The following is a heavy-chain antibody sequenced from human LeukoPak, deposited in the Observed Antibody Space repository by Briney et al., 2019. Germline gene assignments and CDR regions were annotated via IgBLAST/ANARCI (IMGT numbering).Heavy chain of an antibody. J-gene: IGHJ4*02. D-gene: IGHD4-17*01. Sequence: SETLSLTCTVSSGSISSYYWSWIRQPPGKGLEWIGYIYNSGSTSYNPSLKSRVTISVATSKNQFSLKVSSVTAADTAVYYCARGSTVTPYYFDYWGLGTLVTVSS. CDR3: ARGSTVTPYYFDY. CDR1: SGSISSYY. V-gene: IGHV4-59*01. CDR2: IYNSGST.